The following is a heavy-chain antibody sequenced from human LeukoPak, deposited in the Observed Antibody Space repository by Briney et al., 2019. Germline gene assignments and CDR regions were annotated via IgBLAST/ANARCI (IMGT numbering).Heavy chain of an antibody. J-gene: IGHJ4*02. Sequence: GGSLRLSCAASGFTFSSYSMNWVRQAPGKGLEWVSSISSSSSYIYYADSVKGRFTISRDNAKNSLYLQMNSLRAEDTAVYYCAREGQNYYEEGDYWGQGTLVTVSS. D-gene: IGHD3-22*01. CDR3: AREGQNYYEEGDY. CDR2: ISSSSSYI. CDR1: GFTFSSYS. V-gene: IGHV3-21*01.